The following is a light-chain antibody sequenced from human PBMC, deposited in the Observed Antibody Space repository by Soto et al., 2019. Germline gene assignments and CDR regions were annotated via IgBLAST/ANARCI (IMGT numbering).Light chain of an antibody. CDR2: HAS. CDR3: QQTYTTPFT. V-gene: IGKV1-6*01. CDR1: QGIRND. J-gene: IGKJ3*01. Sequence: PSSLSASVGDRFTITCRASQGIRNDLGWYQQTPGKAPKLLIYHASSLQSGVPSRFSGSGSVTVFTLTISSLQPEDFATYSCQQTYTTPFTFGPGTKVDIK.